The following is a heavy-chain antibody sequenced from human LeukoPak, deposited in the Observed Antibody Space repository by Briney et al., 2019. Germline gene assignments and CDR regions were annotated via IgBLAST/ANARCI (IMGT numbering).Heavy chain of an antibody. CDR3: ARDVHYRTLGY. Sequence: GGSLRLSCAASGFTVSSNYMSWVRQAPGKGLEWFSVIYSGGSTYYADSVKGRFTISRDNSKNTLYLQMNSLRAEDTAVYYCARDVHYRTLGYWGQGTLVTVSS. D-gene: IGHD4-11*01. V-gene: IGHV3-53*01. J-gene: IGHJ4*02. CDR2: IYSGGST. CDR1: GFTVSSNY.